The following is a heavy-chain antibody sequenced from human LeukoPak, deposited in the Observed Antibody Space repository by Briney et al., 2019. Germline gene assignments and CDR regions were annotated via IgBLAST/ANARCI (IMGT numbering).Heavy chain of an antibody. Sequence: SETLSLTCAVYGGSFSGYYWSWIRQPPGKGLEWIGEINHSGSTNYNPSLKSRVTISVDTSKNQFSLKLSSVSAADTALYYCVRYSSSSGWFDPWGQGTLVTVSS. CDR3: VRYSSSSGWFDP. CDR1: GGSFSGYY. V-gene: IGHV4-34*01. CDR2: INHSGST. J-gene: IGHJ5*02. D-gene: IGHD6-6*01.